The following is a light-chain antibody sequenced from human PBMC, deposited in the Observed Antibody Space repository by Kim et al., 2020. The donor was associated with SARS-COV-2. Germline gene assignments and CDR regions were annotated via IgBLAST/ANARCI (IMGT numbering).Light chain of an antibody. CDR1: QSIDHW. J-gene: IGKJ1*01. Sequence: DIQMTQSPSILSASVGDSVAITCRASQSIDHWLAWYQQRPGKAPKLLIYKASNLQSGVSSRFSGSRSGTLFTLTISSLEADDFATYYCQQYCDWSWTFGQGTKVDIK. CDR2: KAS. V-gene: IGKV1-5*03. CDR3: QQYCDWSWT.